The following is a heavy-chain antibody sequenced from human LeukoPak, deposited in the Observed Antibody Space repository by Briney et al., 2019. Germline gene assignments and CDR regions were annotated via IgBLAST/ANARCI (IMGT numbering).Heavy chain of an antibody. J-gene: IGHJ4*01. CDR1: GFSFSRYY. CDR3: ARQGYDSGFDY. CDR2: LFSGGDT. V-gene: IGHV3-66*04. D-gene: IGHD5-12*01. Sequence: PSGSLRLSCAAYGFSFSRYYWSWVRQAPGKGLEWVSVLFSGGDTYYEASVKDRFSISRDRSRETLFLQLNSLRADDTAVYYCARQGYDSGFDYWGHGTMVTVSS.